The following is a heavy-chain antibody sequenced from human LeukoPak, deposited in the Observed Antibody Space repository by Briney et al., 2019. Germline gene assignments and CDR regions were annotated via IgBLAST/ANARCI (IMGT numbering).Heavy chain of an antibody. CDR3: ARDGYHGAFDI. V-gene: IGHV3-11*04. J-gene: IGHJ3*02. Sequence: PGGSLRLSCVASGFTFSDYYMSWIRQAPGKELERVSYISSSGSTIYYADSVKGRFTISRDNAKNSLYLQMNSLRAEDTAVYYCARDGYHGAFDIWGQGTMVTVSS. CDR2: ISSSGSTI. D-gene: IGHD5-12*01. CDR1: GFTFSDYY.